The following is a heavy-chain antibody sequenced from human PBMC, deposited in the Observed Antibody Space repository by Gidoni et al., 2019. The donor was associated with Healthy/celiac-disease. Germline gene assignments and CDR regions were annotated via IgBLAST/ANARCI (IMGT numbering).Heavy chain of an antibody. D-gene: IGHD6-19*01. CDR3: ARVDIAVAGFPMDV. CDR1: GGSISSYY. Sequence: QVQLQESGPGLVKPSETLSLTCTVSGGSISSYYWSWIRQPPGKGLEWIGYIYYSGSTTYNPSLKSRVTISVDTSKNQFSLKLSSVTAADTAVYYCARVDIAVAGFPMDVWGQGTTVTVSS. V-gene: IGHV4-59*01. J-gene: IGHJ6*02. CDR2: IYYSGST.